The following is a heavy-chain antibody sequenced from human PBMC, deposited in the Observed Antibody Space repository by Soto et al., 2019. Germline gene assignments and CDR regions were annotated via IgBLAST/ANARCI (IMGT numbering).Heavy chain of an antibody. J-gene: IGHJ4*02. Sequence: SGPTLVNPTQTLTLTCTFSGFSLSTSGVGVGWIRQPPGKALEWLAIIYWDDDKRYSPSLKSRLTITKDTSKNQVVLTMTNMDPVDTATYYRAHKGGGDRILDYWGQGTLVTVSS. CDR3: AHKGGGDRILDY. CDR1: GFSLSTSGVG. CDR2: IYWDDDK. D-gene: IGHD3-16*01. V-gene: IGHV2-5*02.